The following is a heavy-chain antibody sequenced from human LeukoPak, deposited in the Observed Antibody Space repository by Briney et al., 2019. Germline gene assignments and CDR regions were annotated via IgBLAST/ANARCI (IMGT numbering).Heavy chain of an antibody. D-gene: IGHD1-26*01. CDR1: GGTFSSYA. CDR3: ARVKKWELYDY. V-gene: IGHV1-69*04. CDR2: IIPILGIA. Sequence: ASVKVSCKASGGTFSSYAISWVRQAPGQGLEWMGRIIPILGIANYAQKFQGRVTITADKSTSTAYMELSSLRSEDTAVYCCARVKKWELYDYWGQGTLVTVSS. J-gene: IGHJ4*02.